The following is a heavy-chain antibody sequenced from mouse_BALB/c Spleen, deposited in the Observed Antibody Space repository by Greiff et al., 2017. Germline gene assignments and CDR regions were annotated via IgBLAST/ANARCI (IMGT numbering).Heavy chain of an antibody. Sequence: VQLVESGAELVKPGASVKLSCKASGYTFTSYYMYWVKQRPGQGLEWIGEINPSNGGTNFNEKFKSKATLTVDKSSSTAYMQLSSLTSEDSAVYYCTRSYDYDGFAYWGQGTLVTVSA. D-gene: IGHD2-4*01. CDR1: GYTFTSYY. CDR2: INPSNGGT. J-gene: IGHJ3*01. V-gene: IGHV1S81*02. CDR3: TRSYDYDGFAY.